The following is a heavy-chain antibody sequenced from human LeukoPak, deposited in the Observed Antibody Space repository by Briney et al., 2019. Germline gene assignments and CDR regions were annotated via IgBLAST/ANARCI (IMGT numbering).Heavy chain of an antibody. CDR2: IYYSGNT. Sequence: SETLSLTCTVSGASISNYYWSWIRQPPGKGLEWIGYIYYSGNTNYNPSLKSRVTISVDTSKNQFSLKLSSVTAADTAVYYCARDLEYCSGGSCYPNWFDPWGQGTLVTVSS. CDR1: GASISNYY. V-gene: IGHV4-59*01. CDR3: ARDLEYCSGGSCYPNWFDP. D-gene: IGHD2-15*01. J-gene: IGHJ5*02.